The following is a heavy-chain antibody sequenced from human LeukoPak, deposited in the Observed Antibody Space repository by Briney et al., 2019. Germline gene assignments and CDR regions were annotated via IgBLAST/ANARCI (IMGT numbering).Heavy chain of an antibody. Sequence: ASVTVSCQASRGTLSSYAISWVRQAPGQGREGMGGIIPIFGTANYPQRLQGRVTISAEESTSTAYLELSSMRSEDTAVYYCAGSAAAMTVGSWFDPWGQGTLVTVSS. D-gene: IGHD2-2*01. CDR1: RGTLSSYA. J-gene: IGHJ5*02. CDR2: IIPIFGTA. V-gene: IGHV1-69*13. CDR3: AGSAAAMTVGSWFDP.